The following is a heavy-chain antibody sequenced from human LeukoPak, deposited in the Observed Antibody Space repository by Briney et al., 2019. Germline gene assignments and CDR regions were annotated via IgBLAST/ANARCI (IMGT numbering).Heavy chain of an antibody. D-gene: IGHD2-2*01. V-gene: IGHV4-59*01. J-gene: IGHJ2*01. Sequence: SETLSLTCAVYGGSFSGYYWSWIRQPPGKGLEWIGYIYYSGSTNYNPSLKSRVTISVDTSKNQFSLKLSSVTAADTAVYYCARDIVVVPAAMRDQYWYFDLWGRGTLVTVSS. CDR1: GGSFSGYY. CDR3: ARDIVVVPAAMRDQYWYFDL. CDR2: IYYSGST.